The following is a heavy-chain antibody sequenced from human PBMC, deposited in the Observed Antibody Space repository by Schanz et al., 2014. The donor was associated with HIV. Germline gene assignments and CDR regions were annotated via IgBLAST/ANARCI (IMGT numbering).Heavy chain of an antibody. CDR3: AKDQRGDPLYYYYGMDV. Sequence: QVQLVESGGGVVQPGRSLRLSCAASGFTFSSDGMHWVRQAPGKGLEWVAFISYDGSNKYYADSVKGRFTISRDNSKNTLYLQMNSLRAEDTAVYYCAKDQRGDPLYYYYGMDVWGQGTTVTVSS. CDR2: ISYDGSNK. CDR1: GFTFSSDG. D-gene: IGHD2-21*02. J-gene: IGHJ6*02. V-gene: IGHV3-30*18.